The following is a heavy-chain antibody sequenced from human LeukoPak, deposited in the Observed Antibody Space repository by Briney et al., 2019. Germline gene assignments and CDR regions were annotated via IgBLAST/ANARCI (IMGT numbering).Heavy chain of an antibody. Sequence: GGSLRLSCAASGFTFDDYGLSWVRQAPGKGLEWVSYISSYGYTIYYADSVKGRFTISRDNAKNSLYLQMNSLRAEDTAVYYCAREWGAFDIWGQGTMVTVSS. D-gene: IGHD3-16*01. CDR2: ISSYGYTI. CDR1: GFTFDDYG. J-gene: IGHJ3*02. V-gene: IGHV3-48*01. CDR3: AREWGAFDI.